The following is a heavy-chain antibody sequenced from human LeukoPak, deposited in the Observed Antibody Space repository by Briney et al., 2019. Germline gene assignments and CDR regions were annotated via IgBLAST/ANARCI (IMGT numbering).Heavy chain of an antibody. CDR1: AFTFSSFG. V-gene: IGHV3-33*08. CDR3: ARDGSFWRGYPYYFDY. D-gene: IGHD3-3*01. CDR2: IWYDGSNQ. Sequence: GGSLTLSCVASAFTFSSFGMHWVRQAPAKGLEWVGLIWYDGSNQSYEDSVKGRFTISRDNSRNTLYLQMNSLRAEDTAVYYCARDGSFWRGYPYYFDYWGQGTLVTVSS. J-gene: IGHJ4*02.